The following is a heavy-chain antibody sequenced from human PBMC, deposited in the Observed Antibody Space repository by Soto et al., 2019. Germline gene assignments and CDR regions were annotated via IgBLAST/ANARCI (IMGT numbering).Heavy chain of an antibody. Sequence: ASVKVSCKASGYTFTGYYMHWVRQAPGQGLEWMGWINPNSGGTNYAQKFQGWVTMTRDTSISTAYMELSRLRSDDTAVYYCARGLLFRTTDQHYFDYWGQGTLVTVSS. CDR1: GYTFTGYY. J-gene: IGHJ4*02. D-gene: IGHD1-1*01. CDR3: ARGLLFRTTDQHYFDY. CDR2: INPNSGGT. V-gene: IGHV1-2*04.